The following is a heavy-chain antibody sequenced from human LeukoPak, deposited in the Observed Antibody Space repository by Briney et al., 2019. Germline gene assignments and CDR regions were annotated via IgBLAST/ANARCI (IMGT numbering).Heavy chain of an antibody. V-gene: IGHV1-8*03. D-gene: IGHD6-13*01. J-gene: IGHJ3*02. CDR3: ASDRTIAAAVDPFDI. CDR1: ENTFTDYY. CDR2: IHGSSGVT. Sequence: RASVKVSCKTSENTFTDYYLHWVRQATGQAPEWIGWIHGSSGVTGYAQKFQGRVTITRDTSITTAYMELTSLTSEDTAMYYCASDRTIAAAVDPFDIWGQGTMVTVSS.